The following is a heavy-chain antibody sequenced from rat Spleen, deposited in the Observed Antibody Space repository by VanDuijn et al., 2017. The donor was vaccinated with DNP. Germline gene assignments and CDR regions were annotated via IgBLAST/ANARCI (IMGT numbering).Heavy chain of an antibody. CDR2: INTGGGT. V-gene: IGHV5-25*01. J-gene: IGHJ2*01. CDR1: GFTFSNYY. CDR3: ATSPGPNWFAY. Sequence: EVQLVESGGGLVQPGRSMKLPCVASGFTFSNYYMAWVRQAPTKGLEWVASINTGGGTYYRDSVKGRFTISRDNANRTLYLQMNSLRSEDTATYYCATSPGPNWFAYWGQGVMVTVSS. D-gene: IGHD3-8*01.